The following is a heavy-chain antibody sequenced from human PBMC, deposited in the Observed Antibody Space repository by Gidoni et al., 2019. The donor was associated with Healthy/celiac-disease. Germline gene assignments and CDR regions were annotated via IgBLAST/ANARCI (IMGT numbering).Heavy chain of an antibody. V-gene: IGHV3-23*04. D-gene: IGHD6-13*01. CDR1: GFTFSSYA. CDR2: ISGSGGST. CDR3: AEKLSPGIAAAG. J-gene: IGHJ4*02. Sequence: EVQLVESGGGLVQPGGSLRLSCAASGFTFSSYAMSWVRQAPGKGLGWVSAISGSGGSTYYADSVKGRFTISRDNSKNTLYLQMNSLRAEDTAVYYCAEKLSPGIAAAGWGQGTLVTVSS.